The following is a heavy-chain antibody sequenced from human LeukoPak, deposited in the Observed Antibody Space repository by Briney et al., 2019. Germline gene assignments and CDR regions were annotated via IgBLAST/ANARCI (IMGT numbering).Heavy chain of an antibody. CDR1: GGSISSYY. D-gene: IGHD3-10*01. CDR2: IYYNGST. V-gene: IGHV4-39*07. CDR3: ARDRRFGELS. J-gene: IGHJ5*02. Sequence: SETLSLTCTVSGGSISSYYWGWIRLPPGKGLEWIGSIYYNGSTYYNPSLKSRVTISVDTSKNQFSLKLSSVTAADTAVYYCARDRRFGELSWGQGTLVTVSS.